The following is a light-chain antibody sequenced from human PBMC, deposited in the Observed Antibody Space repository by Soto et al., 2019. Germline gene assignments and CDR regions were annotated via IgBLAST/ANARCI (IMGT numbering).Light chain of an antibody. V-gene: IGLV2-11*01. Sequence: QSVLTQPRSVSGSPGQSVTISCTGTSSDVGGYNYVSWYQQHPGQAPKLMIYDVTKRPSGVPDRFSGSKSGNTASLSISGRQAEDEADYYCCSYGGDYTPLLFGGGTKLTVL. CDR2: DVT. CDR3: CSYGGDYTPLL. CDR1: SSDVGGYNY. J-gene: IGLJ2*01.